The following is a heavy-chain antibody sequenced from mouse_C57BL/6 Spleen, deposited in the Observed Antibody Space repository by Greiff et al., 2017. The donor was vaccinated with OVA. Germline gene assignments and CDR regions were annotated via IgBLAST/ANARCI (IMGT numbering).Heavy chain of an antibody. D-gene: IGHD2-4*01. V-gene: IGHV1-72*01. CDR3: SRNLIYYDYSYAMDY. CDR2: IDPNSGGT. J-gene: IGHJ4*01. Sequence: QVQLQQPGAELVKPGASVKLSCKASGYTFTSYWMPWVKQRPGRGLEWIGRIDPNSGGTKYNEKLQSKATLTVDKPSSTAYMHRSSLSSEDSAVYYCSRNLIYYDYSYAMDYWGQGTSVTVSS. CDR1: GYTFTSYW.